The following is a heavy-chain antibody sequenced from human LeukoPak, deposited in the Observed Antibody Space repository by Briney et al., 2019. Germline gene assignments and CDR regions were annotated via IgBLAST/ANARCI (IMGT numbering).Heavy chain of an antibody. V-gene: IGHV1-2*02. CDR3: ARVRLKLLWFGESFDY. D-gene: IGHD3-10*01. CDR1: GYTFTGYY. CDR2: INPNSGGT. Sequence: GASVKVSCKASGYTFTGYYMHWVRQAPGQGLEWMGWINPNSGGTNYAQKFQGRVTMTRDTSISTAYMELSRLRSDDTAVYYCARVRLKLLWFGESFDYWGQGTLVTVSS. J-gene: IGHJ4*02.